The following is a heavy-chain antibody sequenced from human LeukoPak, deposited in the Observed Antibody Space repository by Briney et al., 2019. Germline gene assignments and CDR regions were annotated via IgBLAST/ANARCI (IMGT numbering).Heavy chain of an antibody. CDR3: AKSAVAGPFDY. CDR2: ISAYNGNT. V-gene: IGHV1-18*01. D-gene: IGHD6-19*01. CDR1: GYTFTSYG. J-gene: IGHJ4*02. Sequence: ASVKVSCKASGYTFTSYGISWVRQAPGQGLEWMGWISAYNGNTNYAQKLQGRVTMTADTSTSTAYMELRSLRSDDTAVYYCAKSAVAGPFDYWGQGTLVTVSS.